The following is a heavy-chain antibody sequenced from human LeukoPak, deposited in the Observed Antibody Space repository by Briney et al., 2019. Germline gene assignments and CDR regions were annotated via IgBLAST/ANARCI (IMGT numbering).Heavy chain of an antibody. CDR3: ARAYSGSYPEGHDY. CDR1: GFTFSNYW. Sequence: GGSLRLSCAGSGFTFSNYWMHWVRQAPGKGLVWVSRIYTDGSSTDYADSVKGRFTISRDNAKNSLYLQMNSLRAEDTAVYYCARAYSGSYPEGHDYWGQGTLVTVSS. J-gene: IGHJ4*02. V-gene: IGHV3-74*01. D-gene: IGHD1-26*01. CDR2: IYTDGSST.